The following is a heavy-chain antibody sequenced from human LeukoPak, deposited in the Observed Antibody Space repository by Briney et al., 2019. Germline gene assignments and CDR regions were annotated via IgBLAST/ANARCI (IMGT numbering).Heavy chain of an antibody. J-gene: IGHJ3*02. CDR3: ARENIVVMTAIRDAFDI. CDR2: ISGGSSTI. V-gene: IGHV3-48*02. D-gene: IGHD2-21*02. Sequence: GGSLRLSCAASGFTFSSYSMNWVRQAPGKGLEWVSYISGGSSTIYYADSVKGRFTISRDNAKTSLCLQMNSLRDEDTAVYYCARENIVVMTAIRDAFDIWGQGTMVTVSS. CDR1: GFTFSSYS.